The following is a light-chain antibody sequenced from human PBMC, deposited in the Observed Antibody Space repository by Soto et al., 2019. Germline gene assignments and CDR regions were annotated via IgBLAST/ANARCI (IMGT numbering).Light chain of an antibody. J-gene: IGKJ1*01. V-gene: IGKV1-5*03. Sequence: DRQFTASPSFPSASVGDRVTITCRASQSISNWLAWYQHKPGKAPKLLIYKASSLRSGVPSRFSGSGSGTEFTLTISSLQSEDFAVYYCQHYDNWPPRTFGQGTKVDI. CDR2: KAS. CDR1: QSISNW. CDR3: QHYDNWPPRT.